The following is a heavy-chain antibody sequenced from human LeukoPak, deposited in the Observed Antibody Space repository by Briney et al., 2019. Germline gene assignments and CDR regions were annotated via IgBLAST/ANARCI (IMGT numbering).Heavy chain of an antibody. CDR3: ARAYYSTSWFPH. CDR1: GGYY. CDR2: INHSGRT. J-gene: IGHJ5*02. V-gene: IGHV4-34*01. D-gene: IGHD3-10*01. Sequence: SETLSLTCAVYGGYYWSWIRQPPGKGLEWIGEINHSGRTNYNPSLKSRVTISADTSKNQFSLELRSVTAADTAVYYCARAYYSTSWFPHWGQGALVTVSS.